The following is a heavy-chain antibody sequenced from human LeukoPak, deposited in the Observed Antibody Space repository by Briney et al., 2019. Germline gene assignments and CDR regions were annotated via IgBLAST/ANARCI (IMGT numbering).Heavy chain of an antibody. Sequence: SETLSLTCTVSGGSISSGGYYWSWIRQHPGKGLEWIGYIYYSGSTYYNPSLKSRVTISVDTSKNQFSLKLSSVTAADTAVYYCARGAFWSGYYLANYYYYYGMDVWGQGTTVTVSS. CDR3: ARGAFWSGYYLANYYYYYGMDV. D-gene: IGHD3-3*01. J-gene: IGHJ6*02. CDR2: IYYSGST. V-gene: IGHV4-31*03. CDR1: GGSISSGGYY.